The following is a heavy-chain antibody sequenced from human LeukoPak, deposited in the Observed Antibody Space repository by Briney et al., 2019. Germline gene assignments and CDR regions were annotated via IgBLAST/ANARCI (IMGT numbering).Heavy chain of an antibody. CDR3: ARRTYYFDY. J-gene: IGHJ4*02. V-gene: IGHV4-4*02. D-gene: IGHD3-16*01. CDR1: GDPISSATW. CDR2: IYYSGST. Sequence: PSGTLSLTCAVSGDPISSATWWSWVRQPPGKGLEWIGSIYYSGSTYYNPSLKSRVTISVDTSKNQFSLKLSSVTAADTAVYYCARRTYYFDYWGQGTLVTVSS.